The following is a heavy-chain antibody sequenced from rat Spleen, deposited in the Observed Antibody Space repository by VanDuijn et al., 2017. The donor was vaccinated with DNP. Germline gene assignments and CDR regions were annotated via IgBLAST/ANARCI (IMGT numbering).Heavy chain of an antibody. Sequence: EVQLVESGGGLVQPGRSLKLSCTASGFSFRNYGMAWVRQTPTKGLEWVASISTVGDNGVYRDSVQGRFTISRDNAKSTLYLQMDSLRSEDTATYYCATHNYYFDYWGQGVMVTVSS. J-gene: IGHJ2*01. CDR2: ISTVGDNG. CDR1: GFSFRNYG. V-gene: IGHV5S13*01. CDR3: ATHNYYFDY. D-gene: IGHD1-11*01.